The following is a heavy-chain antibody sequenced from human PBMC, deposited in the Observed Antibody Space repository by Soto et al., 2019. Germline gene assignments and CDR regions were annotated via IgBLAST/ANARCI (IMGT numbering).Heavy chain of an antibody. D-gene: IGHD6-6*01. CDR1: GGSISSSSYY. CDR2: IYYSGST. Sequence: SETLSLTCTVSGGSISSSSYYWGWIRQPPGKGLEWIGSIYYSGSTYYNPSLKSRVTISVDTSKNQFSLKLSSVTAADTAVYYCARRVSHEYCSSSGQLPPVYYFDYWGQGTLVTVSS. J-gene: IGHJ4*02. V-gene: IGHV4-39*01. CDR3: ARRVSHEYCSSSGQLPPVYYFDY.